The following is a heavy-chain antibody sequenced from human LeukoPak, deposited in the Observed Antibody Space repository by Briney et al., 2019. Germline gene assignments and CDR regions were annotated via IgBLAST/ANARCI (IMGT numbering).Heavy chain of an antibody. CDR2: IYYSGST. V-gene: IGHV4-59*01. CDR3: ARLFHPALSGNYPFDY. J-gene: IGHJ4*02. CDR1: GGSINSYY. Sequence: SETLSLTCTVSGGSINSYYWSWIRQPPGKGLEWIAYIYYSGSTSYNPSLKSRVTISVDTSKNQFSLKLNSVTAADTAMYYCARLFHPALSGNYPFDYWGQGTLVAVSS. D-gene: IGHD1-26*01.